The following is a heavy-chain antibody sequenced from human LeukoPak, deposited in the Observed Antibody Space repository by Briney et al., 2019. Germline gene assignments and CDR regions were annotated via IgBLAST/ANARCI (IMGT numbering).Heavy chain of an antibody. V-gene: IGHV3-48*03. CDR1: GFTFSSYE. D-gene: IGHD3-9*01. CDR2: ISSSGSTI. Sequence: PGGSLRLSCAASGFTFSSYEMNWVRQAPGKGLEWVSYISSSGSTIYYADSVKGRFTISRDNAKNSLYLQMNSLRAEGTAVYYCAALGADYDILTGYSRLGYYGMDVWGKGTTVTVSS. J-gene: IGHJ6*04. CDR3: AALGADYDILTGYSRLGYYGMDV.